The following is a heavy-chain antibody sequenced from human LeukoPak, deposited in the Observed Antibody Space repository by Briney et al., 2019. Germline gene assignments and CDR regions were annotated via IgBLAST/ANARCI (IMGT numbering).Heavy chain of an antibody. D-gene: IGHD5-12*01. Sequence: GGSLRLSCAASGFTFSSYGMHWVRQAPGKGLEWVAVIWYDGSNKYYADSVKGRFTISKDNSKNTLYLQMNSLRAEDTAVYYRARRRGYSGYDLDYWGQGTLVTVSS. CDR2: IWYDGSNK. V-gene: IGHV3-33*01. CDR3: ARRRGYSGYDLDY. J-gene: IGHJ4*02. CDR1: GFTFSSYG.